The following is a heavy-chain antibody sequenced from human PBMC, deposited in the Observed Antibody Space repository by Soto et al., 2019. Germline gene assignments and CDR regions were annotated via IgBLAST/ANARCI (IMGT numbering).Heavy chain of an antibody. J-gene: IGHJ4*02. CDR1: GFTVSSNY. CDR2: IYSGGRT. V-gene: IGHV3-66*01. CDR3: ARDLRIRGGAAAGTD. D-gene: IGHD6-13*01. Sequence: EVQLVESGGGLVQPGGSLRLSCAASGFTVSSNYMSWVRQAPGKGLEWVSVIYSGGRTYYADSVKGRFTISRDNSKNTLYLQMNSLRAEDTAVYYCARDLRIRGGAAAGTDWGQGTLVTVSS.